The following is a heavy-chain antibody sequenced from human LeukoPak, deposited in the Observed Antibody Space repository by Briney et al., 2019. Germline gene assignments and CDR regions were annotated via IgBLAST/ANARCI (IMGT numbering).Heavy chain of an antibody. CDR2: LYNSGTT. J-gene: IGHJ4*02. CDR3: ARRGVKTTRFDY. D-gene: IGHD1-1*01. V-gene: IGHV4-59*01. Sequence: SETLSLTCTVSGGSINTYYWSWIRQPPGKGLEWIGYLYNSGTTNYNPSLKSRVSISGDTSKNQFSLKLISVTAADTAVYYCARRGVKTTRFDYWARESWSPSPQ. CDR1: GGSINTYY.